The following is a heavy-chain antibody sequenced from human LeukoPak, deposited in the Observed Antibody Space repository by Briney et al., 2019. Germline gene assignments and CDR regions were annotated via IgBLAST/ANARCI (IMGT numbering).Heavy chain of an antibody. J-gene: IGHJ4*02. D-gene: IGHD5-18*01. V-gene: IGHV4-39*01. CDR2: IYYSGST. CDR1: GGSISSSSYY. Sequence: SETLSLTCTVSGGSISSSSYYWGWIRQPPGKGLEWIGSIYYSGSTYYNPSLKSRVTISVDTSKSQFSLKLSSVTAADTAVYYCARHFNGYSNGPIDYWSQGTLVTVSS. CDR3: ARHFNGYSNGPIDY.